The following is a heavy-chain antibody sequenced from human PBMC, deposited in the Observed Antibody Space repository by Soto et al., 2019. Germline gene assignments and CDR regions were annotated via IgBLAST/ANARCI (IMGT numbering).Heavy chain of an antibody. CDR2: INPATGAA. CDR1: GYPVTAYY. Sequence: QLHLVQSGAVVKKPGASVTVSCSASGYPVTAYYMHWVRQAPGRGLEWMGGINPATGAAKYTQTFQGRVNMTGDTSTSTVFMELSGLTSADTAVFYCARGGGVGVAGSAAFDMWGQGTLVTVSS. D-gene: IGHD3-3*01. V-gene: IGHV1-2*02. J-gene: IGHJ3*02. CDR3: ARGGGVGVAGSAAFDM.